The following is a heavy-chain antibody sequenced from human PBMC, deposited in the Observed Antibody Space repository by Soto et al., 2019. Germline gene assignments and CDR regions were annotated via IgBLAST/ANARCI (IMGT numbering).Heavy chain of an antibody. CDR3: ARDWNYRDAVDV. D-gene: IGHD1-7*01. CDR2: ISSSSSYT. J-gene: IGHJ6*02. V-gene: IGHV3-11*06. CDR1: GFSFSDYY. Sequence: QVQLVESGGGLVKPGGSLRLFCAASGFSFSDYYMIWIRQAPGKGLEWVSYISSSSSYTNYADSVKGRFTISRDNAKNSLYLKMDSLRADDTSVYYCARDWNYRDAVDVWGQGTTVTVSS.